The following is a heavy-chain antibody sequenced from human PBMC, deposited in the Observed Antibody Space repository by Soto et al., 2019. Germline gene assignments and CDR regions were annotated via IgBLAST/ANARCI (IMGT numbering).Heavy chain of an antibody. CDR2: INGGNANT. V-gene: IGHV1-3*01. Sequence: QVQLVRSGAEVKKPGASVKVSCKASGYTFTSYAVHWVRQAPGQRLEWMGGINGGNANTKYSQKFQGRVTITRDTSATTAYMELSSLISEDTAVYYCARDRVLNGLFDYWGQGTLVTVSS. D-gene: IGHD1-1*01. CDR3: ARDRVLNGLFDY. CDR1: GYTFTSYA. J-gene: IGHJ4*02.